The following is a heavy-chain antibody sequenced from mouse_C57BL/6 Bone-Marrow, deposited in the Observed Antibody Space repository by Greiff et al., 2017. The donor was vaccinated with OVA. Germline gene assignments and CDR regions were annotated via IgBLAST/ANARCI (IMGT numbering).Heavy chain of an antibody. CDR1: GFTFTDYY. V-gene: IGHV7-3*01. CDR3: ARLGYDYAWFAY. D-gene: IGHD2-4*01. J-gene: IGHJ3*01. CDR2: IRNKANGYTT. Sequence: EVMLVESGGGLVQPGGSLSLSCAASGFTFTDYYMSWVRQPPGKALEWLGFIRNKANGYTTEYSASVKGRFTISRDNSQSILYLQMNALRAEDSATYYCARLGYDYAWFAYWGQGTLVTVSA.